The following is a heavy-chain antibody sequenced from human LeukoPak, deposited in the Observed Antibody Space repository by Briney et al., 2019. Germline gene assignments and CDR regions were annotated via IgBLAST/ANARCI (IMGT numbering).Heavy chain of an antibody. V-gene: IGHV1-2*02. J-gene: IGHJ5*02. CDR3: ARGWQINSSGGFVDP. CDR2: INPNSGGT. D-gene: IGHD6-6*01. Sequence: ASVRVSCKASGYIFTDYYVHWVRQPPGQGLEWMGLINPNSGGTNFAQKFQGRVTMTRDTSITTAYMELSRLSSDDTAAYYCARGWQINSSGGFVDPWGQGTLVTVSS. CDR1: GYIFTDYY.